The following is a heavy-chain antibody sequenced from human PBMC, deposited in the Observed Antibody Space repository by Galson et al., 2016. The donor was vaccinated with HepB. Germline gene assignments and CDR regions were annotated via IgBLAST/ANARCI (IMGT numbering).Heavy chain of an antibody. V-gene: IGHV3-30*18. CDR3: AKTTAMVAYYYYGMDV. D-gene: IGHD5-18*01. J-gene: IGHJ6*04. Sequence: SLRLSCAASGSSFSDYYMSWNRQAPGKGLEWVAVISFDGSYKYYADSVKGRFTISRDNSKNTIYLQMSSLRAEDTAVYYCAKTTAMVAYYYYGMDVWGKGTTVTVSS. CDR1: GSSFSDYY. CDR2: ISFDGSYK.